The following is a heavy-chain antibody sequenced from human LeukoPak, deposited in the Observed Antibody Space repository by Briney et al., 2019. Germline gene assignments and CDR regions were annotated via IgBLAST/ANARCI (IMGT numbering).Heavy chain of an antibody. CDR1: GFTFSSCS. CDR2: ISSNGSYI. CDR3: ARDREPYCTGGTCYSTGDY. J-gene: IGHJ4*02. V-gene: IGHV3-21*06. D-gene: IGHD2-15*01. Sequence: GGSLRLSCAVSGFTFSSCSMNWVRQAPGKGLEWVSSISSNGSYIYYADSVKGRFTISRDNAKNSLYLQMNSLRAEDTAVYYCARDREPYCTGGTCYSTGDYWGQGTLVTVSS.